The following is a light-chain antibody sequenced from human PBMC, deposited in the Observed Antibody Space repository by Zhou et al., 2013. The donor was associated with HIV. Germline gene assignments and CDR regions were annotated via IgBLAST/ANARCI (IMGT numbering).Light chain of an antibody. Sequence: IQMTQSPSSLSASVGDRVTITCRASQGIRNDLGWYQQKPGKAPKLLIYDASSLESGVPSRFSGSGSGTDFTLTISSLQPEDFATYYCQQFNSYPTITFGGGTKVEIK. J-gene: IGKJ4*01. CDR2: DAS. CDR1: QGIRND. V-gene: IGKV1-13*02. CDR3: QQFNSYPTIT.